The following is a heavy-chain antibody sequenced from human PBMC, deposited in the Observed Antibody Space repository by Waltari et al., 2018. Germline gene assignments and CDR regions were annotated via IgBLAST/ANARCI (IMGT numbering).Heavy chain of an antibody. CDR3: AKAGETVATPDDF. D-gene: IGHD5-12*01. Sequence: EVQLVESGGGLVKPGGSLRPSCAASGFISSRYRMNWFRQAPGKGLEWVSSISSSSSYIYYADSLKGRFTISRDNAKNSLFLHMSSLRAEDTAVYYCAKAGETVATPDDFWGQGTLVTVSS. CDR2: ISSSSSYI. CDR1: GFISSRYR. V-gene: IGHV3-21*01. J-gene: IGHJ4*02.